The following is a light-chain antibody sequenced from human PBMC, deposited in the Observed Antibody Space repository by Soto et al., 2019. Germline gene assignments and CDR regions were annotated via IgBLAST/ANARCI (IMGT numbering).Light chain of an antibody. CDR2: GAS. CDR3: QQYNIGRA. V-gene: IGKV3-15*01. J-gene: IGKJ1*01. CDR1: QNIYSN. Sequence: IVMTQSPATLSVSPGERATLSCRASQNIYSNVAWYQQKPGQAPRLLIYGASTRATGIPARFSGSGSGTEFTLTISSLQSEDFAVYYCQQYNIGRAFGQGTKVDI.